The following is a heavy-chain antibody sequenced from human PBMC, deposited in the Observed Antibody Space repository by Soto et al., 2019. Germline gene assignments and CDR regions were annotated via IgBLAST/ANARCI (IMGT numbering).Heavy chain of an antibody. CDR3: ARGGVAVAGTLGY. V-gene: IGHV4-34*01. J-gene: IGHJ4*02. CDR2: INHSGST. Sequence: SETLSLTCAVYGGSISGYYWSWIRQPPGKGLEWIGEINHSGSTNYNPSLKSRVTISVDTSKNQFSLKLSSVTAADTAVYYCARGGVAVAGTLGYWGQGTLVTVSS. CDR1: GGSISGYY. D-gene: IGHD6-19*01.